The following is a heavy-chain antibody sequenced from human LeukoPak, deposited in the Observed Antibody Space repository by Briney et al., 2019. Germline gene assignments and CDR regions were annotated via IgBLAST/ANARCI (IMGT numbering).Heavy chain of an antibody. CDR3: ATYYDILSGYTFDY. D-gene: IGHD3-9*01. CDR2: IHDTGST. Sequence: PSETLSLTCTVSGGSISRSNWWSWVRQPPGKGLEWIGEIHDTGSTNYNPPLKSRVTMSLDKSKNQFSLNLNSVTAADTAVYYCATYYDILSGYTFDYWGRGTLVAVSS. J-gene: IGHJ4*02. V-gene: IGHV4-4*02. CDR1: GGSISRSNW.